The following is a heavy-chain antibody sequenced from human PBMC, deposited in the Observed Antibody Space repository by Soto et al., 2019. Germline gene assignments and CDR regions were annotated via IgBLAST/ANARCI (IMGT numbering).Heavy chain of an antibody. V-gene: IGHV3-21*01. J-gene: IGHJ3*02. Sequence: ESGGGLVKPGGSLRLSCAASGFTFSHYSMNWVRQAPGKGLEWVSSISSSSSYIYYADSVKGRFTISRDNAKNSLYLQMNSLRAEDTAVYYCARDRAVNPDAFDIWGQGTMVTVSS. CDR1: GFTFSHYS. CDR2: ISSSSSYI. CDR3: ARDRAVNPDAFDI.